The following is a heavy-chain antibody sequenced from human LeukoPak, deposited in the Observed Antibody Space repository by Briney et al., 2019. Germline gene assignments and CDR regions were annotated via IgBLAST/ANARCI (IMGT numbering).Heavy chain of an antibody. J-gene: IGHJ4*02. CDR1: GFTFSSYA. D-gene: IGHD5-12*01. Sequence: PGGSLRLSCAASGFTFSSYAMHWVRQAPGKGLEWVAVIWYDGSNKYYADSVKGRFTISRDNSKNTLYLQMNSLRAEDTAVYYCARGRGIYSGYDYAFDYWGQGTLVTVSS. V-gene: IGHV3-33*08. CDR2: IWYDGSNK. CDR3: ARGRGIYSGYDYAFDY.